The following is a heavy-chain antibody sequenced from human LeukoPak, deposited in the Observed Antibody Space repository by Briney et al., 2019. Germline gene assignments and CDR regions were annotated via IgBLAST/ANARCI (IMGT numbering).Heavy chain of an antibody. D-gene: IGHD6-13*01. CDR2: INSDGSST. CDR1: GFTLSSYW. Sequence: GGSLRLSCAASGFTLSSYWMHWVRQAPGMGLVWVSRINSDGSSTTYADSVKGRFTISRDNSKNTLYLQMNSLRAEDTAVYFCARVGALSSSWLLYWGQGPLVTVSS. J-gene: IGHJ4*02. V-gene: IGHV3-74*01. CDR3: ARVGALSSSWLLY.